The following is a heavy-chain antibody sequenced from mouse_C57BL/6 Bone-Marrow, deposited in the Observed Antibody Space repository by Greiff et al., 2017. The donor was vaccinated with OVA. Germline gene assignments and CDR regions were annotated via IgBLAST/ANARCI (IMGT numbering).Heavy chain of an antibody. Sequence: VQLVESGPGLVQPSQSLSITCTVSGFSLTSYGVHWVRQSPGKGLEWLGVIWRGGSTDYNAAFMSRLSITKDNSKSRVFFKMNSLQADDTAIYYCAKKWYYGSRAWFAYWGQGTLVTVSA. V-gene: IGHV2-5*01. CDR1: GFSLTSYG. CDR2: IWRGGST. D-gene: IGHD1-1*01. CDR3: AKKWYYGSRAWFAY. J-gene: IGHJ3*01.